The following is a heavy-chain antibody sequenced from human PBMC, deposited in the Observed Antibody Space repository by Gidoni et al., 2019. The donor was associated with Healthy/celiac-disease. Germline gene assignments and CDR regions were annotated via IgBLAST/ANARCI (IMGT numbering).Heavy chain of an antibody. D-gene: IGHD3-10*01. CDR3: ARDSVEYYYGSGMDP. J-gene: IGHJ5*02. Sequence: QVQLVESGGGVVQPGRSLRLSCAASGFTFSSYGMHWVRQAPGKGLEWVAVIWYDGSNKYYADSVKGRVTISRDNSKNTLYLQMNSLRAEDTAVYYCARDSVEYYYGSGMDPWGQGTLVTVSS. CDR2: IWYDGSNK. CDR1: GFTFSSYG. V-gene: IGHV3-33*01.